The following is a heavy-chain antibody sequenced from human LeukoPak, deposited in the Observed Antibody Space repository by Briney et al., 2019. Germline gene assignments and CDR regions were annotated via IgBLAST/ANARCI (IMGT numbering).Heavy chain of an antibody. CDR1: GGTFSSYA. D-gene: IGHD4-11*01. J-gene: IGHJ4*02. Sequence: SVKVSCKASGGTFSSYAISWVRQAPGQGLEWMGRIIPILGIANYAQKFQGRVTITADKSTSTAYMELSSLRSEDTAVYYCARSYNDYSALMWGQGTLVTVSS. CDR3: ARSYNDYSALM. CDR2: IIPILGIA. V-gene: IGHV1-69*04.